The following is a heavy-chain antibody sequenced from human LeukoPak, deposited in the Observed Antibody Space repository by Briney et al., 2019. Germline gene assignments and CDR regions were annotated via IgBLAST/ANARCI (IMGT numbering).Heavy chain of an antibody. V-gene: IGHV4-30-4*08. Sequence: SQTLSLTCTVSGGSIISGDSFWTWIRQPPGEGLQWVGYIYYSGSTFYNPSLQSRVAMAIDKSNNRFSLKLNSVTAADTAVYYCVRDSGNYFDLWGHGTLVTVSS. CDR1: GGSIISGDSF. CDR3: VRDSGNYFDL. D-gene: IGHD3-10*01. J-gene: IGHJ2*01. CDR2: IYYSGST.